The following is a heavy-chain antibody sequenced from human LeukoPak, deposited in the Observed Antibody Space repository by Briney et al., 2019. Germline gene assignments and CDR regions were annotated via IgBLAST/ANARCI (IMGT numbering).Heavy chain of an antibody. Sequence: GGSLRLSCAASGFTLTGHTMTWFRQAPGKGLEWVSIIGGRDDRTYYVDSVKGRFTISRDNPKNNLYLQMNSLRAEDTAVYYCARYGRSTSWAPLDYWGQGTLVTVSS. J-gene: IGHJ4*02. CDR1: GFTLTGHT. CDR2: IGGRDDRT. V-gene: IGHV3-23*01. CDR3: ARYGRSTSWAPLDY. D-gene: IGHD2-2*01.